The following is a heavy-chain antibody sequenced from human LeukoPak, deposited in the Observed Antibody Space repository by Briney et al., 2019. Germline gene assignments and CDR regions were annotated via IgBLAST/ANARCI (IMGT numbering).Heavy chain of an antibody. Sequence: SETLSLTCTVSGGSTSSYYWSWIRQPPGKGLEWIGYIYYSGSTNYNPSLKSRVTISVDTSKNQFSLKLSSVTAADTAVYYCARYLNYWGQGTLVTVSS. V-gene: IGHV4-59*01. CDR1: GGSTSSYY. CDR3: ARYLNY. CDR2: IYYSGST. J-gene: IGHJ4*02. D-gene: IGHD2-2*01.